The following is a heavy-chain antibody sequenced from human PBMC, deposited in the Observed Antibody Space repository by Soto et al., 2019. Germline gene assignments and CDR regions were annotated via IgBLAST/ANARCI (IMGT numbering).Heavy chain of an antibody. Sequence: GSLRLSCAASGFTFREYGMSWVRQAPGKGLEWVSSISGPGGTIYYADSVEGRFTISRDNSKDTLYLQMNSLRAEDTAVYYCSKDRALAVADWLDPWGQGTLVTVSS. CDR1: GFTFREYG. CDR3: SKDRALAVADWLDP. V-gene: IGHV3-23*01. CDR2: ISGPGGTI. D-gene: IGHD6-19*01. J-gene: IGHJ5*02.